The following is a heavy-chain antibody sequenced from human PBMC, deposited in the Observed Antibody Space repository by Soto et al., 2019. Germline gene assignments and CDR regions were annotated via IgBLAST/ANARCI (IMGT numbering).Heavy chain of an antibody. V-gene: IGHV4-59*01. J-gene: IGHJ4*02. D-gene: IGHD4-17*01. Sequence: SETLSLTCSVSNGSLSSGYWTLIRQPPGKGLEWIGYIYHSGSTYYNPSLKSRVTISVDRSKNQFSLKLSSVTAADTAVYYCARGYGDYVFDYWGQGTLVTVSS. CDR2: IYHSGST. CDR3: ARGYGDYVFDY. CDR1: NGSLSSGY.